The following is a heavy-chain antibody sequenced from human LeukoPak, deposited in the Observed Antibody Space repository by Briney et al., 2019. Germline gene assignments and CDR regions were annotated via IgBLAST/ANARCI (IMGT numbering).Heavy chain of an antibody. D-gene: IGHD5-18*01. CDR3: AREGSYGDSDY. V-gene: IGHV3-64*01. J-gene: IGHJ4*02. CDR1: GFSFSSYG. Sequence: AGGSLRLPCAASGFSFSSYGMHWVRQAPGKGLEYVSAINSNGGSTYYANSVKGRFTISRDNSRSTLYLQMSSLRAEDMAVYYCAREGSYGDSDYWGQGTLVTVSS. CDR2: INSNGGST.